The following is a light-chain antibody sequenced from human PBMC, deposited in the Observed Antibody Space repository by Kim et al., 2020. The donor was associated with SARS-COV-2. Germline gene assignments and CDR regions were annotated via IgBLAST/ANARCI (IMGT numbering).Light chain of an antibody. Sequence: SASVGDRVTITCRASQDISTYVAWFQQEAGKDPKSLIFDASSLQSGVPSKFSGSGSGTEFTLTISSLQPEDFATYYCQQYNHHPYTFGQGTKLEI. CDR1: QDISTY. V-gene: IGKV1-16*02. CDR3: QQYNHHPYT. J-gene: IGKJ2*01. CDR2: DAS.